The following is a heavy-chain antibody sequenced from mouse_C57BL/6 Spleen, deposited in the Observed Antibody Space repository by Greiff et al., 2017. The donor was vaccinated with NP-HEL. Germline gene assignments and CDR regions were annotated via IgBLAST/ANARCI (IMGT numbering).Heavy chain of an antibody. Sequence: QVQLKQSGPELVKPGASVKISCKASGYAFSSSWMNWVKQRPGKGLEWIGRIYPGDGDTNYNGKFKGKATLTADKSSSTAYMQLSSLTSEDSAVYFCGREDYGKGFAYWGQGTLVTVSA. D-gene: IGHD2-1*01. CDR2: IYPGDGDT. V-gene: IGHV1-82*01. J-gene: IGHJ3*01. CDR3: GREDYGKGFAY. CDR1: GYAFSSSW.